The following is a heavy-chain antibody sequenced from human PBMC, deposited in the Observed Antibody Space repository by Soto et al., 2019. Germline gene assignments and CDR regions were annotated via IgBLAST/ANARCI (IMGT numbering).Heavy chain of an antibody. CDR2: IYYSGST. V-gene: IGHV4-59*01. Sequence: SETLSLTCTVSGGSISSYYWSWIRQPPGKGLEWIGYIYYSGSTNYNPSLKSRVTISVDTSKNQFSLKLSSVTAADTAVYYCARDRPNYYYYYMDVWGKGTTVTVSS. J-gene: IGHJ6*03. CDR1: GGSISSYY. CDR3: ARDRPNYYYYYMDV.